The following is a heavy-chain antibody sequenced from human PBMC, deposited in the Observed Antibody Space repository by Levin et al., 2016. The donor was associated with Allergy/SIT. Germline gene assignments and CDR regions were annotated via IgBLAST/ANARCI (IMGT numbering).Heavy chain of an antibody. V-gene: IGHV3-7*03. CDR3: ARGARIVRAGAEYGYSFDY. CDR1: GFTVSSNY. D-gene: IGHD4/OR15-4a*01. CDR2: IKHDGGEK. J-gene: IGHJ4*02. Sequence: GESLKISCAASGFTVSSNYMNWVRQAPGKGLEWVANIKHDGGEKYYVDSVRGRFTISRDNTKDSLYLQVNGLRAEDTAVYYCARGARIVRAGAEYGYSFDYWGQGTLLTVSS.